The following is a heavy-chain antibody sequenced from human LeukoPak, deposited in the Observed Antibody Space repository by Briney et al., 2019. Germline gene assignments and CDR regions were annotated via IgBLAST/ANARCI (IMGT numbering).Heavy chain of an antibody. CDR3: AKGRCTDGRCSGFDC. CDR2: ISGSGNSS. J-gene: IGHJ4*02. V-gene: IGHV3-23*01. D-gene: IGHD2-15*01. CDR1: GFTFSNYA. Sequence: PVVSLRLSCAGSGFTFSNYAMSCVGQAPGKGLEWVSTISGSGNSSYYVDSVKGRFTISSASSKSTPYLQMNRLRAEDTAIYYCAKGRCTDGRCSGFDCWGPGTLVTVSS.